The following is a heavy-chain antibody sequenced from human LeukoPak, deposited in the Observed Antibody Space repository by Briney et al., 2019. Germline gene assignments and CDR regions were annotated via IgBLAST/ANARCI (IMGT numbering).Heavy chain of an antibody. V-gene: IGHV1-2*02. D-gene: IGHD2-21*01. CDR3: ARVVGGGNGIYYYYYLDV. J-gene: IGHJ6*03. Sequence: ASVKLSCKASGYTVTGYYMHWVRQAPGQGLEWMGWINPNSGGTNYAQKFQGRVTMTRDTSISTDYLEVSRLRSDDTAVYYCARVVGGGNGIYYYYYLDVWGKGTTVTISS. CDR1: GYTVTGYY. CDR2: INPNSGGT.